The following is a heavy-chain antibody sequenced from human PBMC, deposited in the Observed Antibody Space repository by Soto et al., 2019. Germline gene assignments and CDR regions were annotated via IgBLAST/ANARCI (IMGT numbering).Heavy chain of an antibody. CDR3: AARADYYGSGSYDY. D-gene: IGHD3-10*01. CDR1: GFTFSSYA. V-gene: IGHV3-23*01. CDR2: ISGSGGST. J-gene: IGHJ4*02. Sequence: GGSLRLSCAASGFTFSSYAMSWVRQAPGKGLEWVSAISGSGGSTYYADSVKGRFTISRDNSKNTLYLQMNSLRAEDTAVSYCAARADYYGSGSYDYWGQGTLVTVSS.